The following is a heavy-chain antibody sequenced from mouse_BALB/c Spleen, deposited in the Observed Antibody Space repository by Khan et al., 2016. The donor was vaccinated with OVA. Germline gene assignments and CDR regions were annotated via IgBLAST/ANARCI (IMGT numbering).Heavy chain of an antibody. V-gene: IGHV3-2*02. CDR1: GYSITSGYG. D-gene: IGHD1-2*01. CDR3: ARTARIKY. J-gene: IGHJ2*01. CDR2: ISYSGST. Sequence: EVQLQESGPGLVKPSQSLSLTCTVTGYSITSGYGWNWIRQFPGNKLEWMGYISYSGSTNYNPSLKIRISITRNTSKNQFFLQLNSVTTEDTATYYCARTARIKYWGQGTTLTVSS.